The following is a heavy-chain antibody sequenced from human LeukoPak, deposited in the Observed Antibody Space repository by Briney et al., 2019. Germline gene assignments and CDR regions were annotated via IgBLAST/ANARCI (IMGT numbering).Heavy chain of an antibody. J-gene: IGHJ4*02. Sequence: GGSLRLSCAASGFTFYTYAMNWVRQAPGKGLEWVAVISYDGSNKYYADSVKGRFTISRDNSRNTLYLQMNSLRPEDTAVYYCAKAIWVAATSSWFCLDYWGQGTLVTVSS. D-gene: IGHD3-10*01. V-gene: IGHV3-30-3*01. CDR3: AKAIWVAATSSWFCLDY. CDR1: GFTFYTYA. CDR2: ISYDGSNK.